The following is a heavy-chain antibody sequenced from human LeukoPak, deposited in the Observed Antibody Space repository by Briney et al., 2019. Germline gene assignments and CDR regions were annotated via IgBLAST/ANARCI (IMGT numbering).Heavy chain of an antibody. J-gene: IGHJ3*02. Sequence: GESLQISCKGSGYSFTSYWISWVRQMPGKGLEWMGIIYPGDSDTRYSPSFQGQVTISADKSISTAYLQWSSLKASDTAMYYCARGVVVPAALYGADAFDIWGQGTMVTVSS. CDR2: IYPGDSDT. CDR3: ARGVVVPAALYGADAFDI. D-gene: IGHD2-2*01. V-gene: IGHV5-51*01. CDR1: GYSFTSYW.